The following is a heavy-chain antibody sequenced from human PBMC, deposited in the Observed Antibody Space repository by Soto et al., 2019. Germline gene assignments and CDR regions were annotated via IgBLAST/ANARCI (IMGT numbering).Heavy chain of an antibody. CDR3: ARGIAARRRLDP. CDR1: GGSISSYY. D-gene: IGHD6-6*01. Sequence: SETLSLTCTVSGGSISSYYWSWIRQPPGKGLEWIGYIYYSGSTNYNPSLKSRVTISVDTSKNQFSLKLSSVTAADTAVYYCARGIAARRRLDPWGQGTLVTVSS. J-gene: IGHJ5*02. V-gene: IGHV4-59*01. CDR2: IYYSGST.